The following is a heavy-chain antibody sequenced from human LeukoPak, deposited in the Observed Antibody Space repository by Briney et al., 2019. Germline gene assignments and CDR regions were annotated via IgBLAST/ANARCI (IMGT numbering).Heavy chain of an antibody. CDR3: ARDDRIAVAGPYFFDY. V-gene: IGHV1-46*01. Sequence: ASVKVSCKASGYTFTSYYIHWVRQAPGQGLEWMGIINSSDGSTNYAQRFQGRVTVSRDTSTSIVYMELYSLRSEDTAVYYCARDDRIAVAGPYFFDYWGQGTLVTVSS. D-gene: IGHD6-19*01. CDR1: GYTFTSYY. J-gene: IGHJ4*02. CDR2: INSSDGST.